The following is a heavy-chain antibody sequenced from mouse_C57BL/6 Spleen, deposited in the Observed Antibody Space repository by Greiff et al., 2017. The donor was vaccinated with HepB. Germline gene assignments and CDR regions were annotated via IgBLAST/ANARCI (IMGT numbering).Heavy chain of an antibody. CDR3: ARLGTTVVEKTSFDY. Sequence: EVQLQQSGPELVKPGASVKISCKASGYTFTDYYMNWVKQSHGKSLEWIGDINPNNGGTSYNQKFKGKATLTVDKSSSTAYMELRSLTSEDSAVYYCARLGTTVVEKTSFDYWGQGTTLTVSS. CDR2: INPNNGGT. J-gene: IGHJ2*01. D-gene: IGHD1-1*01. V-gene: IGHV1-26*01. CDR1: GYTFTDYY.